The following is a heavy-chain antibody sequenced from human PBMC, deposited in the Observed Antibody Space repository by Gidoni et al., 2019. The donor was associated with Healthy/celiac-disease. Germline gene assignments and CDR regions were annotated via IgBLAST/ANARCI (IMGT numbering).Heavy chain of an antibody. CDR3: ARAGVRHYFDY. CDR2: ISWNSGSI. V-gene: IGHV3-9*01. J-gene: IGHJ4*02. D-gene: IGHD2-8*01. Sequence: EVQLVESGGGLVQPGRSLRLSCAASGFTFDDCAMHWVRQAPGKGLEWVSGISWNSGSIGYADSVKGRFTISRDNAKNSLYLQMNSLRAEDTALYYCARAGVRHYFDYWGQGTLVTVSS. CDR1: GFTFDDCA.